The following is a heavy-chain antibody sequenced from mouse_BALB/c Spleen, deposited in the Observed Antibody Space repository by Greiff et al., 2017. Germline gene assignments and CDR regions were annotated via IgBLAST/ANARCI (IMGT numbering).Heavy chain of an antibody. CDR1: GYSFTGYY. J-gene: IGHJ2*01. D-gene: IGHD1-1*01. Sequence: VQLQQSGPELVKPGASVKISCKASGYSFTGYYMHWVKQSHVKSLEWIGRINPYNGATSYNQNFKDKASLTVDKSSSTAYMELHSLTSEDSAVYYCARWDYYGSSYDDYWGQGTTLTVSS. CDR3: ARWDYYGSSYDDY. CDR2: INPYNGAT. V-gene: IGHV1-31*01.